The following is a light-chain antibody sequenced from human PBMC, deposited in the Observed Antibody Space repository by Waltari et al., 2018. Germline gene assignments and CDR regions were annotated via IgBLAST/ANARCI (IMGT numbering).Light chain of an antibody. V-gene: IGKV1-39*01. CDR1: QSIRNY. J-gene: IGKJ2*01. CDR3: QRSYSSPYT. Sequence: DIQMTQSPSSLSASVGDRVTITCRASQSIRNYLNLYQQKPGKVPELLIYADSSLQGGVPSRFSGSGSGTEFTLTISSLQPEDFATYYCQRSYSSPYTFGQGTTLHIK. CDR2: ADS.